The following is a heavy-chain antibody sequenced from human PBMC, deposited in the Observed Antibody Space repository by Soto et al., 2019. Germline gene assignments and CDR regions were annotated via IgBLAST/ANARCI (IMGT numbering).Heavy chain of an antibody. CDR3: TTDEAGNGKDGDFDY. Sequence: EVHLVESGGGLVKPGGSLRLSCAASGLPFSKAWMSWVRQAPGKGLEWVGRIKNKRTTDYAAPVRDRCTISRDDSQNMVYMQMDSLKTEGTAVYYCTTDEAGNGKDGDFDYWGQGTLVTVSS. J-gene: IGHJ4*02. V-gene: IGHV3-15*05. CDR2: IKNKRTT. CDR1: GLPFSKAW. D-gene: IGHD3-10*01.